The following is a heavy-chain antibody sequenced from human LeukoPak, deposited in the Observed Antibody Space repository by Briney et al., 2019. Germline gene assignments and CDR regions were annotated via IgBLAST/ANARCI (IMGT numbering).Heavy chain of an antibody. CDR1: GGSISSSSYY. Sequence: PSETLSLTCTVSGGSISSSSYYWGWIRQPPGKGLEWIGSIYYSGSTYYNPSLKSRVTISVDTSKNQFSLKLSSVTAVDTAVYYCASQLGYFDYWGQGTLVTVSS. J-gene: IGHJ4*02. CDR3: ASQLGYFDY. V-gene: IGHV4-39*07. D-gene: IGHD1-1*01. CDR2: IYYSGST.